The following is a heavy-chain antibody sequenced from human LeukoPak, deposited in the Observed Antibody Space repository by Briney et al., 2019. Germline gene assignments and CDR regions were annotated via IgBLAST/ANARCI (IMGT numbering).Heavy chain of an antibody. V-gene: IGHV4-59*01. D-gene: IGHD6-19*01. CDR2: IYYSGST. J-gene: IGHJ4*02. CDR1: GGSISSYY. CDR3: ARDGSGVGY. Sequence: SETLSLTCTVSGGSISSYYWSWIRQPPGKGLEWIGYIYYSGSTDYNPSLKSRVTISVDTSKNQFSLKLSSVTAADTALYYCARDGSGVGYWGQGTLVTVSS.